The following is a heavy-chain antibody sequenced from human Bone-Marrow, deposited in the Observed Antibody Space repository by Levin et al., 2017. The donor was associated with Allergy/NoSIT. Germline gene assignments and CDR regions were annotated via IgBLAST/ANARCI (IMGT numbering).Heavy chain of an antibody. CDR3: ARIDAAFYYYGSAYDGMDV. CDR2: IYQSGTT. CDR1: GYPISGGYY. J-gene: IGHJ6*02. D-gene: IGHD3-10*01. V-gene: IGHV4-38-2*02. Sequence: PSETLSLTCNVSGYPISGGYYWGWIRQPPGKGLEWIGSIYQSGTTYYNPSLKSRVTMSVDTSKNQFSLKLSSVTAADTAVYYCARIDAAFYYYGSAYDGMDVWGQGTTVTVSS.